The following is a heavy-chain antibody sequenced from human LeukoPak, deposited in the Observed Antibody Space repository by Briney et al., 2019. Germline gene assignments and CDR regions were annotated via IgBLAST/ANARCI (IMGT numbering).Heavy chain of an antibody. CDR3: ARRAGAYSHPYDY. CDR2: IRYDGSNK. J-gene: IGHJ4*02. D-gene: IGHD4/OR15-4a*01. V-gene: IGHV3-33*08. CDR1: GFTFSNYW. Sequence: PGGSLRLSCAASGFTFSNYWMSWVRQAPGKGLEWVAFIRYDGSNKYYADSVKGRFTISRDNSKNTLYLQMNSLRAEDTAVYYCARRAGAYSHPYDYWGQGTLVTVSS.